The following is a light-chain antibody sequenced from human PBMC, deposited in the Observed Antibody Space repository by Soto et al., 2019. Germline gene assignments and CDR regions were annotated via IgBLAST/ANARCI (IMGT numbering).Light chain of an antibody. CDR2: LNSDGSH. CDR3: QTWGTGIQDVV. J-gene: IGLJ2*01. Sequence: QPVLTQSPSASASLGASVTLTCTLSSGHSSYAIAWHQQQPEKGPRYLMKLNSDGSHSKGDGIPDRFSGSSSGAERYLTISSLQSEDEADYYCQTWGTGIQDVVFGGGTKLTVL. CDR1: SGHSSYA. V-gene: IGLV4-69*01.